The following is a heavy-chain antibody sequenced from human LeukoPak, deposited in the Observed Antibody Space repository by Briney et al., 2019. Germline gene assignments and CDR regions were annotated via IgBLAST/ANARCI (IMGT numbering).Heavy chain of an antibody. CDR2: INWNGGST. D-gene: IGHD6-13*01. J-gene: IGHJ1*01. V-gene: IGHV3-20*04. CDR3: AKDSSSWFVSEH. CDR1: GFAFSIYA. Sequence: GGSLRLSCAASGFAFSIYAMNWVRQAPGKGLEWVSGINWNGGSTGYADSVKGRFTISRDNAKNSLYLQMNSLRAEDTALYYCAKDSSSWFVSEHWGQGTLVTVSS.